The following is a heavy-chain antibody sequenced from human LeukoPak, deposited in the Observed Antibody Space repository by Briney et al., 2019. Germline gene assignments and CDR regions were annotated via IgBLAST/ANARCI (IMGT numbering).Heavy chain of an antibody. CDR1: GFTFSNAW. CDR3: ARNFYGSGSYYIGDDY. V-gene: IGHV3-21*04. D-gene: IGHD3-10*01. Sequence: GGSLRLSCAASGFTFSNAWMSWVRQAPGKGLEWVSSISSSSSYIYYADSVTGRFTISRDNAKNSLYLQMNSLRSEDTAVYYCARNFYGSGSYYIGDDYWGQGTLVTVSS. CDR2: ISSSSSYI. J-gene: IGHJ4*02.